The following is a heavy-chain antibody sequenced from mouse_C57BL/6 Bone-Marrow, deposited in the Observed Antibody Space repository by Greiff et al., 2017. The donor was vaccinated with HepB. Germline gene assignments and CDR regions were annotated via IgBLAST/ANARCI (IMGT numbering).Heavy chain of an antibody. V-gene: IGHV5-6*01. J-gene: IGHJ3*01. CDR1: GFTFSSYG. Sequence: EVHLVESGGDLVKPGGSLKLSCAASGFTFSSYGMPWVRQTPDKRLEWVATISGGGSYTYYPESVKGRFNISRDNAKNTLYLQMSSRKSEDTAMYYCARRGSSWFAYWGQGTLVTVSA. CDR3: ARRGSSWFAY. D-gene: IGHD3-1*01. CDR2: ISGGGSYT.